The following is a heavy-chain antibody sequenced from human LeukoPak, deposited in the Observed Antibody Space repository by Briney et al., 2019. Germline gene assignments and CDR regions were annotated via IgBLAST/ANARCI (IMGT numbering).Heavy chain of an antibody. D-gene: IGHD3-22*01. CDR3: ARDAYDRSGYYLVDY. CDR2: IIPIFGTA. CDR1: GGTFSSYA. V-gene: IGHV1-69*05. Sequence: SVKVSCKASGGTFSSYAISWVRQAPGQGLEWMGRIIPIFGTANYAQKFQGRVTITTDESTGTAYMELSSLRSEDTAVYYCARDAYDRSGYYLVDYWGQGTLVTVSS. J-gene: IGHJ4*02.